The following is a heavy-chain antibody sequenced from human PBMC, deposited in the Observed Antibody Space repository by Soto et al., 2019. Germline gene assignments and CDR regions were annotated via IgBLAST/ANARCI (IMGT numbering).Heavy chain of an antibody. V-gene: IGHV3-23*01. D-gene: IGHD3-10*01. CDR2: ISGSGGST. Sequence: GGSLRLSCAASGFTFSSYAMSWVRQAPGKGLEWVSAISGSGGSTYYADSVKGRFTISRDNSKNTLYLQMNSLRAEDTAVYYCATNYYGSGSFMTGYWGQGTLVTVSS. CDR1: GFTFSSYA. CDR3: ATNYYGSGSFMTGY. J-gene: IGHJ4*02.